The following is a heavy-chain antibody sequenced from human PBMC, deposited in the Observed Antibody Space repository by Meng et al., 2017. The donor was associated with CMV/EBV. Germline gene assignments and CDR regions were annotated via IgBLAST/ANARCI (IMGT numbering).Heavy chain of an antibody. V-gene: IGHV5-51*01. Sequence: GGSLRLPGKGSGSSFTSYRIGWVRQMPGKGLEWMGIIYAGDSDTRYSLSFQGQVTIPANKSISTAYQQWRSLQASDTAMYYCARRTHSSSWYYAFGTWGQGTMVTVSS. J-gene: IGHJ3*02. CDR2: IYAGDSDT. D-gene: IGHD6-13*01. CDR3: ARRTHSSSWYYAFGT. CDR1: GSSFTSYR.